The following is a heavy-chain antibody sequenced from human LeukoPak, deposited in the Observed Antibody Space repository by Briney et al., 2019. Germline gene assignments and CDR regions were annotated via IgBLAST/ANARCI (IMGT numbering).Heavy chain of an antibody. D-gene: IGHD3-9*01. V-gene: IGHV4-61*01. J-gene: IGHJ4*02. Sequence: SETLPLTCTVSGGSVSSGSYYWSWIRQPPGKGLEWIGYIYYSGSTNYNPSLKSRVTISVDTSKNQFSLKLSSVTAADTAVYYCARGDRYYDILTGYYRGGLDGYWGQGTLVTVSS. CDR1: GGSVSSGSYY. CDR2: IYYSGST. CDR3: ARGDRYYDILTGYYRGGLDGY.